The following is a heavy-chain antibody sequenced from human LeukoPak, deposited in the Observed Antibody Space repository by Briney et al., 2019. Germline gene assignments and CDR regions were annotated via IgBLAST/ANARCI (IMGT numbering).Heavy chain of an antibody. D-gene: IGHD3-22*01. CDR1: A. V-gene: IGHV3-23*01. CDR2: ISGSGGST. CDR3: AKETKITMIVVEYYYGMDV. Sequence: AXSWVRXAPGKGLEWVSAISGSGGSTYYPHSVDGPFTISRDNSKNTLYLQMNSLRAEDTAVYYCAKETKITMIVVEYYYGMDVWGQGTTVTVSS. J-gene: IGHJ6*02.